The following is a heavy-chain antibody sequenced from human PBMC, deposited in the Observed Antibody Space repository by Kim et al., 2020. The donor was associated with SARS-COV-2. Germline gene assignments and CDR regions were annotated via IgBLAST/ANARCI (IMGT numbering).Heavy chain of an antibody. D-gene: IGHD4-17*01. CDR2: IYYSGST. V-gene: IGHV4-39*01. Sequence: SETLSLTCTVSGGSISSSSYYWGWIRQPPGKGLEWIGSIYYSGSTYYNPSLKSRVTISVDTSKNQFSLKLSSVTAADTAVYYCARHADYGDYGAPDYFDYWGQGTLVTVSS. CDR3: ARHADYGDYGAPDYFDY. CDR1: GGSISSSSYY. J-gene: IGHJ4*02.